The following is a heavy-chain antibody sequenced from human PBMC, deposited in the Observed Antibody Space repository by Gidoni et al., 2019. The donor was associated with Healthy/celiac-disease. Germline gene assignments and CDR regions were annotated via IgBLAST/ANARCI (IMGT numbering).Heavy chain of an antibody. CDR1: SGSISSGDYY. Sequence: QVQLQESGPGLVKPSQTLSLTCTVSSGSISSGDYYWSWIRQPPGKGLEWIGYIYYSGSTYYNPSLKSRVTISVDTSKNQFSLKLSSVTAADTAVYYCAREVRIPYVVTYYFDYWGQGTLVTVSS. J-gene: IGHJ4*02. V-gene: IGHV4-30-4*01. D-gene: IGHD3-10*02. CDR3: AREVRIPYVVTYYFDY. CDR2: IYYSGST.